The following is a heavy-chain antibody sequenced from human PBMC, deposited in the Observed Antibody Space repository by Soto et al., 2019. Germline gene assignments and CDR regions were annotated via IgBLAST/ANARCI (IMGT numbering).Heavy chain of an antibody. CDR2: IIPIFGTA. D-gene: IGHD2-8*01. CDR1: GGTFSSYA. Sequence: SVKVSCKASGGTFSSYAISWVRQAPGQGLEWMGGIIPIFGTANYAQKFQGRVTITADESTSTAYMELSSLRSEDTAVYYCARDGYCNNGVSTQYYYYGMDVWGQGTTVTVS. J-gene: IGHJ6*02. V-gene: IGHV1-69*13. CDR3: ARDGYCNNGVSTQYYYYGMDV.